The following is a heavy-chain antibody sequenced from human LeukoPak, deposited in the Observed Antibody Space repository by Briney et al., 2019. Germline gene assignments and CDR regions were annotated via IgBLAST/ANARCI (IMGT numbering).Heavy chain of an antibody. CDR3: ATLPLGSGWSPSNYFDY. V-gene: IGHV1-24*01. Sequence: ASVNVSCKVSGYALTELSMHWVRQAPGKGLEWMGGFDPEDGETIYAQKFQGRVTMTEDTSTDTAYMELSSLRSEDTAVYYCATLPLGSGWSPSNYFDYWGQGTLVTVSS. CDR2: FDPEDGET. CDR1: GYALTELS. D-gene: IGHD6-19*01. J-gene: IGHJ4*02.